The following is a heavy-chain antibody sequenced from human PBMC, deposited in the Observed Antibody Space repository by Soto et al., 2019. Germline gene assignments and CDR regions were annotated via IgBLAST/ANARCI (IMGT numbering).Heavy chain of an antibody. V-gene: IGHV1-69*08. CDR3: ARDLLNITIFYYGMDV. CDR2: IIPILGIA. D-gene: IGHD3-9*01. Sequence: QVQLVQSAAEVKKPGSSVKVSCKASGGTFSSYTISWVRQAPGQGLEWMGRIIPILGIANYAQKFQGRVTITADKSTSTAYMDLSSLRSEDSAVYYCARDLLNITIFYYGMDVWGQGTTVTVSS. CDR1: GGTFSSYT. J-gene: IGHJ6*02.